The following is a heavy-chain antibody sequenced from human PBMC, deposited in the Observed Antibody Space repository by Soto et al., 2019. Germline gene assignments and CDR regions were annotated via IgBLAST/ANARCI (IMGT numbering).Heavy chain of an antibody. CDR2: ISSSGSTI. D-gene: IGHD6-13*01. CDR1: GFTFSDYY. V-gene: IGHV3-11*01. Sequence: QVQLVESGGGLVKPGGSLRLSCAASGFTFSDYYMSWIRQAPGKGLEWVSYISSSGSTIYYADSVKGRFTISRDNXKNSLXXQMXXXRAEDTAVYYCAREQGIAAAGDYYYYMDVWGKGTTVTVSS. J-gene: IGHJ6*03. CDR3: AREQGIAAAGDYYYYMDV.